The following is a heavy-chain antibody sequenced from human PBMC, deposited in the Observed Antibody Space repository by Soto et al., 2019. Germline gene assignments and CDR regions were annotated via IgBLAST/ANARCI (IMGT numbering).Heavy chain of an antibody. CDR3: VRTAREGAVAPHWFDR. CDR2: VYYTGST. Sequence: TLSLTCTVSGAPIRSTDYYWSWIRQAPGKGLEWIGYVYYTGSTYYNPSLMSRLTISVDTSKNQFSLKLTSVTAAETAVYYCVRTAREGAVAPHWFDRWGQGTQVTVSS. D-gene: IGHD2-21*02. CDR1: GAPIRSTDYY. J-gene: IGHJ5*02. V-gene: IGHV4-30-4*01.